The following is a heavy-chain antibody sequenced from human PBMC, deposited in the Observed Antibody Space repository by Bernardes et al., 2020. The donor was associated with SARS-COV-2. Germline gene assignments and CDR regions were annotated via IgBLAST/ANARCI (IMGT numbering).Heavy chain of an antibody. Sequence: GGSLRLSCAASGFTVSSNYMSWVRQAPGKGLEWVSVIYSGGSTYYADSVKGRFTISRDNSKNTLYLQMNSLRAEDTAVYYCARDVPPQIVGATLDYYYGMDVWGQGTTVTVSS. CDR3: ARDVPPQIVGATLDYYYGMDV. CDR2: IYSGGST. CDR1: GFTVSSNY. V-gene: IGHV3-53*01. J-gene: IGHJ6*02. D-gene: IGHD1-26*01.